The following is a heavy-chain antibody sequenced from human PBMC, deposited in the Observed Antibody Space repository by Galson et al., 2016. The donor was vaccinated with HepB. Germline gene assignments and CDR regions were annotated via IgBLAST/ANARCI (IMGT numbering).Heavy chain of an antibody. CDR3: ARDAGARGSYWYIDV. Sequence: SLRLSCAASGFTFGSFNLNWVRQAPGKGLEWVASIRAAVTTMYYADSVRGRFSISRDNARKSLYLQMNGLRDEDTAVYYCARDAGARGSYWYIDVWGRGTLVTVSS. CDR1: GFTFGSFN. V-gene: IGHV3-48*02. CDR2: IRAAVTTM. J-gene: IGHJ2*01. D-gene: IGHD3-10*01.